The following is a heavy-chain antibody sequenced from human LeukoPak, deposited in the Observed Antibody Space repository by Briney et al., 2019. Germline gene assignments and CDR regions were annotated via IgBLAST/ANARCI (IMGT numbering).Heavy chain of an antibody. CDR2: INPDTGDT. J-gene: IGHJ3*01. Sequence: ASMKVSCKASGYIFTDYYMNWVRQAPGQGLEWMGWINPDTGDTNYAQKFQGRVTMTRDTSVSTAYMELSGLQYDGTAMYYCSIFEVWGQGTMVTISS. CDR1: GYIFTDYY. CDR3: SIFEV. D-gene: IGHD2-21*01. V-gene: IGHV1-2*02.